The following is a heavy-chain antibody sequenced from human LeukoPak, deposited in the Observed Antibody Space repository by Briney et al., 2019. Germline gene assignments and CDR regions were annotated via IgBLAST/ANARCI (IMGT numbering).Heavy chain of an antibody. CDR2: IYYSGST. CDR3: AGVSRIAGENYYYYMDV. Sequence: SETLSLTCTVSGGSISGYYWSWIRQPPGKGLEWIGYIYYSGSTNYNPSLKSRVTISVDTSKNQFSLKLSSVTAADTAVYYCAGVSRIAGENYYYYMDVWGKGTTVTVSS. CDR1: GGSISGYY. V-gene: IGHV4-59*01. D-gene: IGHD6-13*01. J-gene: IGHJ6*03.